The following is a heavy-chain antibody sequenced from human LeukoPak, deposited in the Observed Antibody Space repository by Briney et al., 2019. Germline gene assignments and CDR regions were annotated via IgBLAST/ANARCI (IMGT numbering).Heavy chain of an antibody. CDR3: ARERADALDI. Sequence: GGSLRLSCAASGFTFSDFHMCSIRQAPGKGLEWVSFSSTSGSTIFYADSVKGRFTISRDNAKNSLYLQMNSLRAEDTAVYYCARERADALDIWGPGTMVTVSS. J-gene: IGHJ3*02. CDR2: SSTSGSTI. CDR1: GFTFSDFH. V-gene: IGHV3-11*01.